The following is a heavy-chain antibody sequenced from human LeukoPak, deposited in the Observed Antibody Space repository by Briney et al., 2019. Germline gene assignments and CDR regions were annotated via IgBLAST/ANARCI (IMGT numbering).Heavy chain of an antibody. V-gene: IGHV1-2*02. CDR3: ARDRRYGVKRNWFDP. D-gene: IGHD4-23*01. CDR2: INPNSGGT. Sequence: ASVKVSCKASGYTFTGYYMHWVRQAPGQGLEWMGWINPNSGGTNYAQKFQGRVTMTRDTSISIAYMELSRLRSDDTAVYYCARDRRYGVKRNWFDPWGQGTLVTVSS. CDR1: GYTFTGYY. J-gene: IGHJ5*02.